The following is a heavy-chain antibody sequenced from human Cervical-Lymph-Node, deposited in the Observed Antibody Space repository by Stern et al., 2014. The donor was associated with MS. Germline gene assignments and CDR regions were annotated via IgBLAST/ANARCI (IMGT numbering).Heavy chain of an antibody. Sequence: EVQLVESGGGLVQPGGSLRLSCAVSGHTFSNHLMHWVRQAPGKGLEYVGAISSYGRSTYYGHSVKGRFTISRDDSKSTLYLQMDNLMPEYMAVYYWASLHYSDNSASPVWGQGTTVTVSS. D-gene: IGHD3-22*01. CDR2: ISSYGRST. V-gene: IGHV3-64*01. CDR3: ASLHYSDNSASPV. CDR1: GHTFSNHL. J-gene: IGHJ6*02.